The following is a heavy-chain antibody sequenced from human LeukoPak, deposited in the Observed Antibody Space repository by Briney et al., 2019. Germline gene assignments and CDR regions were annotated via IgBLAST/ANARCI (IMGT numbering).Heavy chain of an antibody. D-gene: IGHD3-16*02. CDR1: GLTFSSYW. CDR2: INSDGSST. CDR3: AKTGIDYVWGSFRSQYDY. V-gene: IGHV3-74*01. J-gene: IGHJ4*02. Sequence: GGSLRLSCAASGLTFSSYWMHWVRQAPGKGLVWVSRINSDGSSTSYADSVKGRFTISRDNAENSLYLQMNSLRVEDTAIYYCAKTGIDYVWGSFRSQYDYWGQGTLVTVSS.